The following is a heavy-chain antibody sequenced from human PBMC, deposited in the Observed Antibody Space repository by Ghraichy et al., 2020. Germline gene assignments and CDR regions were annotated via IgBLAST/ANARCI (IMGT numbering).Heavy chain of an antibody. J-gene: IGHJ6*02. D-gene: IGHD3-3*01. CDR2: INPSGGST. Sequence: ASVKVSCKASGYTFTSYYMHWVRQAPGQGLEWMGIINPSGGSTIYAQKFQGRVTMTRDTSTSTVYMELSSLRSEDTAVYYCARDRVVSIHYYYYGMDVWSQGTTVTVSS. CDR1: GYTFTSYY. V-gene: IGHV1-46*01. CDR3: ARDRVVSIHYYYYGMDV.